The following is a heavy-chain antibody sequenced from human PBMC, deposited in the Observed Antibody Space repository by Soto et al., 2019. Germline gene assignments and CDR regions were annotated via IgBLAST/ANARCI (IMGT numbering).Heavy chain of an antibody. D-gene: IGHD6-25*01. CDR3: VRDPQRNDY. Sequence: QVQLVQSGPEVKKPGASVKVSCKASGYSFTRYGVSWVRQAPGQGLEWMGWISANSGNTDYAQKFRGRVPMTTETSTSTAYMDLRSRRSDDTAVYYCVRDPQRNDYWGQGTLVTVSS. CDR2: ISANSGNT. CDR1: GYSFTRYG. J-gene: IGHJ4*02. V-gene: IGHV1-18*04.